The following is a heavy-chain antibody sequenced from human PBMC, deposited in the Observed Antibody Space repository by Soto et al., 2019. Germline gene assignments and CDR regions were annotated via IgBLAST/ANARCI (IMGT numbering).Heavy chain of an antibody. D-gene: IGHD5-12*01. V-gene: IGHV3-23*01. CDR1: GFTFSSYA. J-gene: IGHJ4*02. CDR2: ISGSGGST. CDR3: AKRTDGYNVGLFDY. Sequence: GGSLRLSCAASGFTFSSYAMSWVRQAPGKGLEWVSAISGSGGSTYYADSVKGRFTISRDNSKNKLYLQMHSLRAEDTAVYYCAKRTDGYNVGLFDYWGQGTLVTVSS.